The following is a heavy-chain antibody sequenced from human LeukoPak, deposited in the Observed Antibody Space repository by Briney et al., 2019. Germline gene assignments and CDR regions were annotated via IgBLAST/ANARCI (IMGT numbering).Heavy chain of an antibody. CDR1: GFTFSSYS. J-gene: IGHJ4*02. V-gene: IGHV3-21*01. CDR2: ISSSSSYI. D-gene: IGHD3-22*01. Sequence: GGSLRLSCAASGFTFSSYSMNWVRQAPGKGLEWVSSISSSSSYIYYADSVKGRFTISRDNAKNSLYLQMNSLRAEDTAVYYCARDQVVTQPLDYPNPFDYWGQGTLVTVSS. CDR3: ARDQVVTQPLDYPNPFDY.